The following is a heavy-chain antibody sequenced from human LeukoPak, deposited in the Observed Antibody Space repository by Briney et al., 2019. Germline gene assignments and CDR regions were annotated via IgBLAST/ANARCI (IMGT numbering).Heavy chain of an antibody. D-gene: IGHD4-17*01. Sequence: SETLSLTCTVSGGSISVSSYYWGWIRQPPGKGLEWIGSIYYSGSTYYNPSLKSRVTISVDTSKNQFSLKLSSVTAADTAVYYCAIPYGDYYYYMDVWGKGTTVTVSS. V-gene: IGHV4-39*01. J-gene: IGHJ6*03. CDR3: AIPYGDYYYYMDV. CDR2: IYYSGST. CDR1: GGSISVSSYY.